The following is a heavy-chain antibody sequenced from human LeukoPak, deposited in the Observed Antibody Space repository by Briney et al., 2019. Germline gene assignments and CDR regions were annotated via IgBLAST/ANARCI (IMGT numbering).Heavy chain of an antibody. Sequence: SVKVSCKASGGTFSSYAISWVRQAPGQGLEWMGGIIPIFGTADYAQKFQGRVTITADESTSTAYMELSSLRSEDTAVYYCATPTSGSYRPPLEAYYYYYGMDVWGKGTTVTVSS. V-gene: IGHV1-69*13. CDR2: IIPIFGTA. J-gene: IGHJ6*04. CDR1: GGTFSSYA. CDR3: ATPTSGSYRPPLEAYYYYYGMDV. D-gene: IGHD3-10*01.